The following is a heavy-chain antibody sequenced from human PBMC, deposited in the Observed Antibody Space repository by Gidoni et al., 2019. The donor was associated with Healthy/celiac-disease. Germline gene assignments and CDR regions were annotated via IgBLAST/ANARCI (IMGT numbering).Heavy chain of an antibody. CDR1: GGSISSYS. CDR2: SYDSGST. Sequence: QVQLQESGPGLVKPSETLSLTCTVSGGSISSYSWSWIRQPPGKGLEWIGYSYDSGSTNYNPSLKSRVTISVDTSKHQFSLKLSSVTAADTAVYYCASGDSGSYYADYWGQGTLVTVSS. V-gene: IGHV4-59*01. CDR3: ASGDSGSYYADY. D-gene: IGHD1-26*01. J-gene: IGHJ4*02.